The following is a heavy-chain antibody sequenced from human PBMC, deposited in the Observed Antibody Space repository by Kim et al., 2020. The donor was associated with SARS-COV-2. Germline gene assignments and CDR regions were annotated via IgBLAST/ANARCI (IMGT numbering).Heavy chain of an antibody. CDR2: INAGNGNT. CDR3: ARAGAVADPFDY. D-gene: IGHD6-19*01. J-gene: IGHJ4*02. V-gene: IGHV1-3*01. CDR1: GYIFTSYA. Sequence: ASVKVSCKASGYIFTSYAMHWVHQDPGQRLEWMGWINAGNGNTKYSQKFQGRVTITRDTSASTAYMELSSLRSEDTAVYYCARAGAVADPFDYWGQGTLVTVSS.